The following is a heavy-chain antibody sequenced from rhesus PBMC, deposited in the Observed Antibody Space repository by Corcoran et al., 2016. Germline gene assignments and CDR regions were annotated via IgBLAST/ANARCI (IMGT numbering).Heavy chain of an antibody. J-gene: IGHJ4*01. Sequence: QLQLQESGPGLVKPSETLSLTCAVSGGSISSNYWSWIRQPPGKGLEWIGRISGSGGTTDYNPSLKSRVTISTDTSKNQFSLKLSSVTAADTAVYYCAGRGYEDDYGYYYTTMDHLIDYWGQGVLVTVSS. CDR3: AGRGYEDDYGYYYTTMDHLIDY. CDR2: ISGSGGTT. D-gene: IGHD3-9*01. CDR1: GGSISSNY. V-gene: IGHV4-173*01.